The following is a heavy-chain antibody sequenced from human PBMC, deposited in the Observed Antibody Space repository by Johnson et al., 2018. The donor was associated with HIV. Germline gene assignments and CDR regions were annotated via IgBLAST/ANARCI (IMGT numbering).Heavy chain of an antibody. CDR3: TTGVDYYDSRVAAFDI. V-gene: IGHV3-30-3*01. Sequence: QVLLVESGGGLVQPGRSLRLSCAASGFTFSSYAMHWVRQAPGKGLEWVAVISYDGSNKYYADSVKGRFTISRDNSKNTLYLQMNSLKTEDTAVYYCTTGVDYYDSRVAAFDIWGQGTMVTVSS. D-gene: IGHD3-22*01. CDR1: GFTFSSYA. CDR2: ISYDGSNK. J-gene: IGHJ3*02.